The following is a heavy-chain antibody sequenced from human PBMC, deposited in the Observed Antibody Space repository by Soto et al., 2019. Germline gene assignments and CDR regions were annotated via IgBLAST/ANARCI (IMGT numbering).Heavy chain of an antibody. Sequence: VQLVESGGGVVQPGRSLRLSCAASGFTFSSYGMHWVRQAPGKGLEWVAVISYDGSNKYYADSVKGRFTISRDNSKNTLYLQMNSLRAEDTAVYYCAKDSSDYGDYYYYYYYMDVWGKGTTVTVSS. CDR2: ISYDGSNK. D-gene: IGHD4-17*01. V-gene: IGHV3-30*18. CDR1: GFTFSSYG. J-gene: IGHJ6*03. CDR3: AKDSSDYGDYYYYYYYMDV.